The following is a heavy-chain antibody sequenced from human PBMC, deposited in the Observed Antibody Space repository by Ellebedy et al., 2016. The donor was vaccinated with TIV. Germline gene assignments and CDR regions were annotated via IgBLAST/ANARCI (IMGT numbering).Heavy chain of an antibody. CDR2: INTATNNT. CDR3: ARFRSGHQYY. CDR1: GYTFSDYG. J-gene: IGHJ4*02. V-gene: IGHV1-18*04. Sequence: ASSVKVSCKTSGYTFSDYGISWVRQAPGQGLEWMGWINTATNNTNYAQKFQGRVSMTADTSTSTAYLELMNLRSDDTAVFYCARFRSGHQYYWGQGTLVTVSS. D-gene: IGHD3-16*01.